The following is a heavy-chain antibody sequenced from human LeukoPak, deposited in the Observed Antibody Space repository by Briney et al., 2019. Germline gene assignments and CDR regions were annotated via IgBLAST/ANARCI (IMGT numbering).Heavy chain of an antibody. J-gene: IGHJ4*02. V-gene: IGHV3-43*01. CDR2: ISWDGGST. CDR1: GFTFDDYT. CDR3: ARTEGYSYGYDFDY. Sequence: PGGSLRLSCAASGFTFDDYTMHWVRQAPGKGLEWVSLISWDGGSTYYADSVKGRFTISRDNAKNSLYLQMNSLRAEDTAVYYCARTEGYSYGYDFDYWGQGTLVTVSS. D-gene: IGHD5-18*01.